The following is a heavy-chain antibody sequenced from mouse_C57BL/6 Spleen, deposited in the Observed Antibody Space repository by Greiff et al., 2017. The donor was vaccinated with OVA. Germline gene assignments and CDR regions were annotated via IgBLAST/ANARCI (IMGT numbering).Heavy chain of an antibody. CDR2: ISGGGGNT. V-gene: IGHV5-9*01. CDR1: GFTFSSYT. D-gene: IGHD2-3*01. Sequence: EVQGVESGGGLVKPGGSLKLSCAASGFTFSSYTMSWVRQTPEKRLEWVATISGGGGNTYYPDSVKGRFTISSDNAKNTLYLQMSSLRSEDTALYYCASPDGYSFGYWGQGTLVTVSA. J-gene: IGHJ3*01. CDR3: ASPDGYSFGY.